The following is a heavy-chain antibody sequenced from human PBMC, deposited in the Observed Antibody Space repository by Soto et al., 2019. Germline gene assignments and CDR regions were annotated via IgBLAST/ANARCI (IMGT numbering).Heavy chain of an antibody. CDR2: IYPSDSYT. V-gene: IGHV5-10-1*01. CDR3: ARFVADGMVTKRRTMFY. J-gene: IGHJ4*02. Sequence: LQIPCKGSECTIKDYWSRWVSKIHGKGLEWMGMIYPSDSYTNYSPSFQGHVTISADKSISTAYLQWSSLKAADTAMYYCARFVADGMVTKRRTMFYWVKGTLVTVSS. CDR1: ECTIKDYW. D-gene: IGHD3-10*02.